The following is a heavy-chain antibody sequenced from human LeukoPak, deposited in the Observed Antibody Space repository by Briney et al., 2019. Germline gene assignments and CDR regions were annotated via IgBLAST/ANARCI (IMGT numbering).Heavy chain of an antibody. CDR3: AKDMTTVIGAFDI. D-gene: IGHD4-17*01. CDR2: ISWNSGSI. V-gene: IGHV3-9*01. CDR1: GFTFDDYA. Sequence: GGSLRLSCAASGFTFDDYAMHWVRQAPGKGLEWVXGISWNSGSIGYADSVKGRFTISRDNAQNSLYLQMNSLRPEDTALYYCAKDMTTVIGAFDIWGQGTMVTVSS. J-gene: IGHJ3*02.